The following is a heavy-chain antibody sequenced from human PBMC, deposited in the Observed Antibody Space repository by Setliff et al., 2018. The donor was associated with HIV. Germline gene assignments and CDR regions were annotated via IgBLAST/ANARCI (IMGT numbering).Heavy chain of an antibody. Sequence: ASVKVSCKASGYTFTSYSLHWVRQAPGQRLEWMGWINAGSGNTKYSQKFQGRGTITRDTSARTAYMELSSLRSEDTAVYYCARVFSGISGWFLFDYWGQGTLVTVSS. J-gene: IGHJ4*02. CDR3: ARVFSGISGWFLFDY. CDR1: GYTFTSYS. CDR2: INAGSGNT. D-gene: IGHD6-19*01. V-gene: IGHV1-3*01.